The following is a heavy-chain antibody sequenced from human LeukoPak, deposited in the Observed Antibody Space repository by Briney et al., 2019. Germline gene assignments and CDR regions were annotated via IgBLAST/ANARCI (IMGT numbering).Heavy chain of an antibody. Sequence: GASVKVSCKASGGTFSSYAISWVRQAPGQGLEWMGGIIPIFGTANYALKFQGRVTITTDESTSTAYMELSSLRSEDTAVYYCAKSRTYSSGWYYGVFDYWGQGTLVTVSS. CDR1: GGTFSSYA. CDR3: AKSRTYSSGWYYGVFDY. V-gene: IGHV1-69*05. CDR2: IIPIFGTA. D-gene: IGHD6-19*01. J-gene: IGHJ4*02.